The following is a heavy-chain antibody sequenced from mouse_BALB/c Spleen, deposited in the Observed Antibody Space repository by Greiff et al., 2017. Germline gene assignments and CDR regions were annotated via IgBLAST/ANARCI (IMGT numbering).Heavy chain of an antibody. CDR1: GYTFTSYV. V-gene: IGHV1-14*01. J-gene: IGHJ3*01. D-gene: IGHD1-2*01. Sequence: VQLKESGPELVKPGASVKMSCKASGYTFTSYVMHWVKQRPGQGLEWIGYINPYNDGTKYNEKFKGKATLTTDKSSSTAYIELSSLTSENAAVYYCARGDYYSYDGFAYWGQGTLVTVSA. CDR2: INPYNDGT. CDR3: ARGDYYSYDGFAY.